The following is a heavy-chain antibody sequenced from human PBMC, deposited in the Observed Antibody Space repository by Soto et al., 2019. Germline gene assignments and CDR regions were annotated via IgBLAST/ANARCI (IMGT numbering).Heavy chain of an antibody. V-gene: IGHV3-23*01. CDR2: ISGSGGST. CDR1: GFTFSSYA. J-gene: IGHJ6*02. Sequence: VQLLESGGGLVQPGGSLRLSCAASGFTFSSYAMSWVRQAPGKGLEWVSAISGSGGSTYYADAVKGRFTISRDNSKNTLYLKMNSLRAEDTAVYYCAKDGGAGVVVAGDYDYGMDVWGQGTTVTVTS. D-gene: IGHD2-15*01. CDR3: AKDGGAGVVVAGDYDYGMDV.